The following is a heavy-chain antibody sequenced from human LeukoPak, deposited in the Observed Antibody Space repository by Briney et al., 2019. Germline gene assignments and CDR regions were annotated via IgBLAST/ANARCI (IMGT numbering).Heavy chain of an antibody. Sequence: GGSLRLSCAASGFTFNNYGMHWVRQAPGKGLEWVAVIWYDGYDKYYADSVKGRFTISRDNSKNTLYLQMNSLRTEDTAAYYCARDLWKYSSSSFDCWGQGVLVTVSS. D-gene: IGHD6-6*01. CDR3: ARDLWKYSSSSFDC. CDR1: GFTFNNYG. V-gene: IGHV3-33*01. J-gene: IGHJ4*02. CDR2: IWYDGYDK.